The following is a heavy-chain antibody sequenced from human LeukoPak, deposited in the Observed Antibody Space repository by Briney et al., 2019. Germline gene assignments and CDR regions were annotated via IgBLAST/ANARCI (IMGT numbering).Heavy chain of an antibody. CDR1: GFTFTSYA. D-gene: IGHD3-22*01. V-gene: IGHV1-58*01. CDR2: IVVGSGNT. CDR3: AARYYYDSSGYYHLNDAFDI. Sequence: GAWVKVSCKVSGFTFTSYAFQWVRQARGQRLEPIGCIVVGSGNTNYAQKLQERVTITREMSTSPAYMELSSLRSEDTAVYYCAARYYYDSSGYYHLNDAFDIWGQGTMVTVSS. J-gene: IGHJ3*02.